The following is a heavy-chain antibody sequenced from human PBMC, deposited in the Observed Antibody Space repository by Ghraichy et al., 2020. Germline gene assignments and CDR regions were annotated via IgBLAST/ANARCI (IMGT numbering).Heavy chain of an antibody. J-gene: IGHJ4*02. CDR2: INHSGST. Sequence: ETLSLTCAVYGGSFSGYYWSWIRQPPGKGLEWIGEINHSGSTNYNPSLKSRVTISVDTSKNQFSLKLSSVTAADTAVYYCARGPTSRFDYWGQGTLVTVSS. V-gene: IGHV4-34*01. CDR1: GGSFSGYY. CDR3: ARGPTSRFDY.